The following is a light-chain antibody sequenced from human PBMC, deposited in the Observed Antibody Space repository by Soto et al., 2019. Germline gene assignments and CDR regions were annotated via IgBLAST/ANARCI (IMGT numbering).Light chain of an antibody. V-gene: IGKV3-15*01. Sequence: EIVLTQSPAPLSVSPGERATLSCRASQSLSNYLAWYQQKPGQAPRLLIYSASTRATGVPARFSASGSGTEFALTISSLQSEDSAVYFCQQYHIWPPTFGQGTKLESK. CDR2: SAS. CDR3: QQYHIWPPT. J-gene: IGKJ2*01. CDR1: QSLSNY.